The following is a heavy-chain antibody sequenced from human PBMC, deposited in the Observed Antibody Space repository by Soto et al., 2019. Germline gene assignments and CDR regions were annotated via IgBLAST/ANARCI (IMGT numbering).Heavy chain of an antibody. J-gene: IGHJ1*01. CDR3: ASVDYGGNSAEYFQH. D-gene: IGHD4-17*01. Sequence: QVQLQESGPGLVKPSQTLSLTCTVSGGSISSGGYYWSWIRQHPGKGLEWIGYIYYSGRTYYNPSLHSRVVISVDTSKNQFSLKLSSVTAADTAVYYCASVDYGGNSAEYFQHWGQGTLVTVSS. CDR1: GGSISSGGYY. V-gene: IGHV4-31*03. CDR2: IYYSGRT.